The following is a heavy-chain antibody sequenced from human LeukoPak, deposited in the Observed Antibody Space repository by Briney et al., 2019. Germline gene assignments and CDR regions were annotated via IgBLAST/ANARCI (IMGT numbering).Heavy chain of an antibody. J-gene: IGHJ5*02. V-gene: IGHV1-3*03. D-gene: IGHD3-9*01. Sequence: ASVKVSCKASGYTFTSYAMHWVRQAPGQRLEWMGWINAGNGNTKYSQEFQGRVTITRDTSASTAYMELSSLRSEDMAVYYCARPYYDILTGYYTNFDPWGQGTLVTVSS. CDR3: ARPYYDILTGYYTNFDP. CDR2: INAGNGNT. CDR1: GYTFTSYA.